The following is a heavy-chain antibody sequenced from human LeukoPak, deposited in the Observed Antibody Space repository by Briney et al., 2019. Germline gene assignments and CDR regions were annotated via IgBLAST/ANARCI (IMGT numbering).Heavy chain of an antibody. Sequence: SETLSLTCTVSGGSISSSSYYWGWIRQHPGKGLEWIGYIYYSGSTYYNPSLKSRVTISVDTSKNQFSLKLSSVTAADTAVYYCASNSYYDILTGYYRDYWGQGTLVTVSS. CDR1: GGSISSSSYY. J-gene: IGHJ4*02. CDR2: IYYSGST. D-gene: IGHD3-9*01. CDR3: ASNSYYDILTGYYRDY. V-gene: IGHV4-31*03.